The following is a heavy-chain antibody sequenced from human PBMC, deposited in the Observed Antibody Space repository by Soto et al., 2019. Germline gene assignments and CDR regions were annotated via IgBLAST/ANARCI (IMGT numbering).Heavy chain of an antibody. CDR1: GYTFTSYG. CDR3: ARDSGCSGSGGSCYYFDY. J-gene: IGHJ4*02. Sequence: QVQLVQSGAEVKKPGASVKVSCKASGYTFTSYGISWVRQAPGQGLEWMGWISAYNGNTNYAQKLQGRVTMTTDTATSTAYMELRSLRSDDTAVYYCARDSGCSGSGGSCYYFDYWGQGTLVTVSS. V-gene: IGHV1-18*01. CDR2: ISAYNGNT. D-gene: IGHD2-15*01.